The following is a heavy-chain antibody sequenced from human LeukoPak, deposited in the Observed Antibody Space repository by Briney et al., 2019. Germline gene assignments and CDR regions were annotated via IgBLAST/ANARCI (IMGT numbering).Heavy chain of an antibody. Sequence: SETLSLTCTVSGGSISSYYWSWIRQPPGKGLEWIGYIYYSGSTNYNPSLKSRVTISVDTSKNQFSLKLSSVTAADTAVYYCARHRSYYSDSGGYYAFDYWGQGTLVTVSS. V-gene: IGHV4-59*08. CDR3: ARHRSYYSDSGGYYAFDY. CDR2: IYYSGST. CDR1: GGSISSYY. J-gene: IGHJ4*02. D-gene: IGHD3-22*01.